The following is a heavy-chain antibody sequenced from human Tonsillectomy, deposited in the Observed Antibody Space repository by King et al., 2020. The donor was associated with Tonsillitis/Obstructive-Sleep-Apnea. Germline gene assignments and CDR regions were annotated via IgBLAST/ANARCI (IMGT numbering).Heavy chain of an antibody. J-gene: IGHJ4*02. Sequence: QLVQSGAEVKKPGASVKVSCMASGYTFTGYYMHWVRQAPGQGLEWMGRINPNSGGTNYAQKFQGRVTMTRDTSISTAYMELSRLRSDDTVVYYCAREVAGILDYFDYWGQGTLVTVSS. D-gene: IGHD6-19*01. CDR1: GYTFTGYY. V-gene: IGHV1-2*05. CDR2: INPNSGGT. CDR3: AREVAGILDYFDY.